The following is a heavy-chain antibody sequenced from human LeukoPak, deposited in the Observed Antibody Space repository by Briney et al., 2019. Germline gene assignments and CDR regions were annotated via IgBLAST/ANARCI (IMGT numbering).Heavy chain of an antibody. CDR3: AKDTSYHGYFDF. Sequence: GGSLRLSCVASGFTFSGYAMSWVRQAPGKGLEWVSSLIGSGDKSYYADSVKGRFTISRDNVKNTLFLQMNSLRVEDTALYFCAKDTSYHGYFDFWGRGTLVTVSS. V-gene: IGHV3-23*01. CDR2: LIGSGDKS. J-gene: IGHJ2*01. D-gene: IGHD1-26*01. CDR1: GFTFSGYA.